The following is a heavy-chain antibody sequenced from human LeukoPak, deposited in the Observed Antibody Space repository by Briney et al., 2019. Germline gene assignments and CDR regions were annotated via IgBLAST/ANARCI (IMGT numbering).Heavy chain of an antibody. CDR2: IRSKANSYAS. CDR3: TSQGWFGELLDY. J-gene: IGHJ4*02. Sequence: GGSLRLSCAASGFTFSGYAMHWVRQASGKGLEWVGRIRSKANSYASAYAASVKGWFTISRDDSKNTAYLQMNSLKTEDTAVYYCTSQGWFGELLDYWGQGTLVTVSS. CDR1: GFTFSGYA. V-gene: IGHV3-73*01. D-gene: IGHD3-10*01.